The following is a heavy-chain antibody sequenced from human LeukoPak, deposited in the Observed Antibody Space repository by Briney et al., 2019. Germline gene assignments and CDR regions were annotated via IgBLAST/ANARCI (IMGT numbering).Heavy chain of an antibody. J-gene: IGHJ4*02. Sequence: PEGSLRLSCAASGFIFDDYAMHWVRQVPGKGLEWVSAISGSGGSTYYADSVKGRFTISRDNSKNTLYLQMNSLRAEDTAVYYCAKPALTIFGVVIPYFDYWGQGTLVTVSS. CDR1: GFIFDDYA. V-gene: IGHV3-23*01. D-gene: IGHD3-3*01. CDR2: ISGSGGST. CDR3: AKPALTIFGVVIPYFDY.